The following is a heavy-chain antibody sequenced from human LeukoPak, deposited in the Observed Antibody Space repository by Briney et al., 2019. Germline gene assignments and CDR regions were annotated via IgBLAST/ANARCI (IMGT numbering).Heavy chain of an antibody. J-gene: IGHJ4*02. Sequence: GGSLRLSCAASGFTFSSYAMSWVRQAPGKGLEWVSAISGSGGSTYYADPVKGRFTISRDNSKNTLYLQMNSLRAEDTAVYYCAPESPYCGGDCRGDYFDYWGQGTLVTVSS. CDR2: ISGSGGST. CDR3: APESPYCGGDCRGDYFDY. D-gene: IGHD2-21*01. V-gene: IGHV3-23*01. CDR1: GFTFSSYA.